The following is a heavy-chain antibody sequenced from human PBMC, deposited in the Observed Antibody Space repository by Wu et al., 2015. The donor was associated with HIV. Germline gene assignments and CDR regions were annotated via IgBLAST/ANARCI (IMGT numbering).Heavy chain of an antibody. V-gene: IGHV1-69*12. J-gene: IGHJ6*03. Sequence: QVQLVQSGAEVKKPGSSVKVSCKASGGTFSSYAISWVRQAPGQGLEWMGGIIPIFGTANYAQKFQGRVTITADESTSTAYMELSSLRSEDTAVYYCARSWIVVVPAAPSPPRYYYMDVWGKGTTVTVSS. D-gene: IGHD2-2*01. CDR1: GGTFSSYA. CDR3: ARSWIVVVPAAPSPPRYYYMDV. CDR2: IIPIFGTA.